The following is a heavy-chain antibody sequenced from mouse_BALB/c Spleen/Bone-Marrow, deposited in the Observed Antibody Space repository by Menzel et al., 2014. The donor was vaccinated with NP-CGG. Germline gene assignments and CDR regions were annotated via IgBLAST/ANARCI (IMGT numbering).Heavy chain of an antibody. J-gene: IGHJ4*01. V-gene: IGHV1S81*02. CDR1: GYTFTSYY. CDR2: INPSNGGT. Sequence: VKLMESGAELVKPGASVKLSCKASGYTFTSYYLYWVKQRPGQGLEWIGEINPSNGGTNFNERLKSKASLTVDKSSSTAYMQLNSLTSEDSAVYYCTRRSLLSDYYSMDYWGQGTSVTVSS. CDR3: TRRSLLSDYYSMDY. D-gene: IGHD2-10*01.